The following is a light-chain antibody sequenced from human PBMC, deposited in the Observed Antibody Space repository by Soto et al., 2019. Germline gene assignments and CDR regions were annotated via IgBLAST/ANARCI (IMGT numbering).Light chain of an antibody. CDR1: QSVSSY. V-gene: IGKV3-11*01. CDR3: QQRSNWPPWT. Sequence: EIVLTQSPATLSLSPGERATLSCRASQSVSSYLAWYQQKPGQAPRLLIYDASNRATGIPARFSGSGSGTDSTLTLSSLESEDFAVYYCQQRSNWPPWTFGQGTKVEIK. J-gene: IGKJ1*01. CDR2: DAS.